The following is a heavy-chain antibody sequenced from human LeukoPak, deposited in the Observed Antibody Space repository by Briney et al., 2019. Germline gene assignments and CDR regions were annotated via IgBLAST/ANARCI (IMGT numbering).Heavy chain of an antibody. CDR2: IIPIFGTA. Sequence: ASVKVSCKASGGTFSSYAISWVRQAPGQGLEWMGGIIPIFGTANYAQKFQGRVTITADKSTSTAYMELSSLRSEDTAVYYCARDFGYCSGGSCYSVDWFDPWGQGTLVTVSS. D-gene: IGHD2-15*01. CDR3: ARDFGYCSGGSCYSVDWFDP. V-gene: IGHV1-69*06. CDR1: GGTFSSYA. J-gene: IGHJ5*02.